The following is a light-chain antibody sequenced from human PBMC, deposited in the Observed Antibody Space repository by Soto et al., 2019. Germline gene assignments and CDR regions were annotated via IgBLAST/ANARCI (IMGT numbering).Light chain of an antibody. CDR2: DVS. Sequence: QSLLTQPASVSGSPGQSITISCTGTSSDVGGYNYVSWYQQHPGKAPKFMIYDVSNRPSGVSNRFSGSKSGNTASLTISGLQAEDEADYYCSSYTSSSSLYVFGTGTKDTVL. CDR3: SSYTSSSSLYV. J-gene: IGLJ1*01. V-gene: IGLV2-14*01. CDR1: SSDVGGYNY.